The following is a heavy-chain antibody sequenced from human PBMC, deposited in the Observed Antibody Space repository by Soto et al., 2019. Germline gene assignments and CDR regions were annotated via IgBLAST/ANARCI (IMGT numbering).Heavy chain of an antibody. D-gene: IGHD3-22*01. CDR2: IKSKTDGGTT. CDR1: GFTFSNAW. J-gene: IGHJ4*02. V-gene: IGHV3-15*07. CDR3: TTAHYYDSSGYDTSTPH. Sequence: GGSLRLSCAASGFTFSNAWMNWVRQAPGKGLEWVGRIKSKTDGGTTDYAAPVKGRFTISRDDSKNTLYLQMNSLKTEDTAVYYCTTAHYYDSSGYDTSTPHWGQGTLVTVPS.